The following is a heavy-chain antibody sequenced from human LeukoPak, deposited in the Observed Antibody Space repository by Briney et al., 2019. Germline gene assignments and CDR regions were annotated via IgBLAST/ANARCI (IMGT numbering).Heavy chain of an antibody. D-gene: IGHD6-19*01. V-gene: IGHV4-34*01. Sequence: SETLSLTCAVDGGSLSGYYWSWIRQPPGKGLEWIGEINPTGSTNYNPSLKSRVTISADTSKSQFSLKLSSVTAADTAVYYCARSSGGWYPYFQHWGQGTLVTVSS. J-gene: IGHJ1*01. CDR3: ARSSGGWYPYFQH. CDR1: GGSLSGYY. CDR2: INPTGST.